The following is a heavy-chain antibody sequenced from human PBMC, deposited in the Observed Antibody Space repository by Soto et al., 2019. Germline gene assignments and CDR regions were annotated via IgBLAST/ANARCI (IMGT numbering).Heavy chain of an antibody. CDR3: ASAFPERWLQPVRNAFDI. Sequence: QVQLVQSGAEVKKPGSSVKVSCKASGGTFSSYAISWVRQAPGQGLEWMGGIIPIFGTANYAQKFQGRVTITADESTSTAYMELSSLRSEDTAVYYCASAFPERWLQPVRNAFDIWCQGTMVTVSP. CDR1: GGTFSSYA. J-gene: IGHJ3*02. D-gene: IGHD5-12*01. CDR2: IIPIFGTA. V-gene: IGHV1-69*01.